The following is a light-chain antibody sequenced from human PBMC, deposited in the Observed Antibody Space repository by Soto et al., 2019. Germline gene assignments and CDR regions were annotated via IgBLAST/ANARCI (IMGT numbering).Light chain of an antibody. J-gene: IGLJ3*02. V-gene: IGLV1-44*01. CDR1: SSNIGSNT. Sequence: QSVLTQPPSASGTPGQRVTISCSGSSSNIGSNTVSWYQQLPGTAPKLLIYSNDQRPSGVPDRFSGSKSGTSASLAISGLQSEDETDYYCAAWDDSLHVVFGGATKLTVL. CDR2: SND. CDR3: AAWDDSLHVV.